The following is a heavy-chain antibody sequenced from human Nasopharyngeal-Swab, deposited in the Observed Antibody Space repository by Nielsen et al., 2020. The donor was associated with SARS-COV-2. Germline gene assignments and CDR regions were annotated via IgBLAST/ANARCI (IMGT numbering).Heavy chain of an antibody. J-gene: IGHJ6*02. D-gene: IGHD1-7*01. Sequence: VRQAPGKGLEWVSYISSSSTIYYADSVEGRFTISRDNAKNSLYLQMNSLRAEDTAVYYCARADSEGPNSETYYYYGMDVWGQGTTVTVSS. CDR3: ARADSEGPNSETYYYYGMDV. CDR2: ISSSSTI. V-gene: IGHV3-69-1*01.